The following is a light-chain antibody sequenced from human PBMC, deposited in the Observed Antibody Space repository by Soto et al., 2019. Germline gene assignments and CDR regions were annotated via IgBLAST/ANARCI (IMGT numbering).Light chain of an antibody. J-gene: IGKJ2*01. V-gene: IGKV3-20*01. CDR1: QSISSSY. CDR3: QQYGSSSYT. Sequence: EIVLTQSPGTLSLSPGERATLSCRASQSISSSYLAWYQQKPGQAPRLLIYAASSRATGNPDRLSGSGSGTDFTLTISRLEPEDFAVYYCQQYGSSSYTFGQGTQLEIK. CDR2: AAS.